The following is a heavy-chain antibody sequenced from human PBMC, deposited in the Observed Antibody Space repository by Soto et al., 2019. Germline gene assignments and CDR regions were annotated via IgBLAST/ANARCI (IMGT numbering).Heavy chain of an antibody. CDR1: GFSFSSYG. CDR2: VWLGGRNK. CDR3: GRASDRTTVTMGGMDV. D-gene: IGHD4-17*01. V-gene: IGHV3-33*01. Sequence: QVQLVESGGGVVQPGRSLRLSCAASGFSFSSYGMHWVRQAPGKGLEWVAVVWLGGRNKYYAESVRGRFSISRDDSSNTLSVRMDSLRAEDTDVYYCGRASDRTTVTMGGMDVWGQGTTVTVSS. J-gene: IGHJ6*02.